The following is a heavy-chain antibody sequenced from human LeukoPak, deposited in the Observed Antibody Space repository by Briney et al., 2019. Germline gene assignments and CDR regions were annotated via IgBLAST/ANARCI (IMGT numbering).Heavy chain of an antibody. CDR1: GYTLTDLS. J-gene: IGHJ4*02. CDR3: ATAFTGVVPKRPYFDY. Sequence: GASVKVSCKVSGYTLTDLSMHWVRQAPGKGLAWMGGFDPEDGETIYAQKFQGRVTMTEDTSTDTAYMELSSLRSEDTAVYYCATAFTGVVPKRPYFDYWGQGTVVTVSS. D-gene: IGHD2-15*01. CDR2: FDPEDGET. V-gene: IGHV1-24*01.